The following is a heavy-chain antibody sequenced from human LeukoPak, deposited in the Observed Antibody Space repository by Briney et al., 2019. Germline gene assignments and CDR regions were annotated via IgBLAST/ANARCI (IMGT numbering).Heavy chain of an antibody. D-gene: IGHD3-3*01. V-gene: IGHV1-69-2*01. CDR3: ATERSLEWTRGRARFDP. Sequence: ATVKISCKASGYTFTDYYMHWVQQAPGKGLEWMGRVDPEDGETIYAEKFQGRVTITADTSTDTAYMELSSLRSEDTAVYYCATERSLEWTRGRARFDPWGQGTLVTVSS. J-gene: IGHJ5*02. CDR2: VDPEDGET. CDR1: GYTFTDYY.